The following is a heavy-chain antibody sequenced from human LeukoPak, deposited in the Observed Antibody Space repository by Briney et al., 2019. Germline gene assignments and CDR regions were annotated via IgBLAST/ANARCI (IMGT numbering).Heavy chain of an antibody. Sequence: SETLSLTCTVSRGSINSGSYYWSWIRQPPGKGLEWIGYISYIGSTDYNPSLKSRVTISLDTSKNHFSLRLTSVTAADTAVYYCARTEERFLEWFPFDPWGQGTLVTVSS. V-gene: IGHV4-61*03. CDR3: ARTEERFLEWFPFDP. CDR1: RGSINSGSYY. J-gene: IGHJ5*02. D-gene: IGHD3-3*01. CDR2: ISYIGST.